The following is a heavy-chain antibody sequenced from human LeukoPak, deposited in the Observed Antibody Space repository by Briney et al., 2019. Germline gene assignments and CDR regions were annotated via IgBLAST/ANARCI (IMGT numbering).Heavy chain of an antibody. CDR1: GYSFTSYW. Sequence: GESLKISCKGSGYSFTSYWIGWVRQMPGKGLEWMGIIYPGDSDTRYSPSFQGQVTISADKSISTAYLQWSSLKASDTAMYYCATRIKGYCSSTSCSELDYWGQGTLVTVSS. J-gene: IGHJ4*02. CDR3: ATRIKGYCSSTSCSELDY. D-gene: IGHD2-2*01. CDR2: IYPGDSDT. V-gene: IGHV5-51*01.